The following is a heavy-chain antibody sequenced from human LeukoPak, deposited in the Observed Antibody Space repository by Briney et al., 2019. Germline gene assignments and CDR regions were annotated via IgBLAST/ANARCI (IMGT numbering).Heavy chain of an antibody. J-gene: IGHJ4*02. Sequence: GESLKISCKGSGYSFTIYWIGWVRQMPGKGLEWMGIIYPGDSDTRYSPSFQGQVPISADKSISTAYLQWSSLKASDTAMYYRARPSPTYGDYTPAYFDYWGQGTLVTVSS. D-gene: IGHD4-17*01. CDR1: GYSFTIYW. CDR3: ARPSPTYGDYTPAYFDY. V-gene: IGHV5-51*01. CDR2: IYPGDSDT.